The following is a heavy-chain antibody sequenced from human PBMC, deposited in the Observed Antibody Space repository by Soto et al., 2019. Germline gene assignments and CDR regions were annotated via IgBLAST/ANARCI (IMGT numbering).Heavy chain of an antibody. V-gene: IGHV3-30-3*01. J-gene: IGHJ6*02. D-gene: IGHD3-10*01. CDR2: ISYDGSNK. CDR3: ARGGGVLLWVGDVEDYYYGMDV. CDR1: GFTFSSYA. Sequence: QVQLVESGGGVVQPGRSLRLSCAASGFTFSSYAMHWVRQAPGKGLEWVAVISYDGSNKYYADSVKGRFTISRDNSKNTLYLQMNSLRAEDTAVYYCARGGGVLLWVGDVEDYYYGMDVWGQGTKVTVSS.